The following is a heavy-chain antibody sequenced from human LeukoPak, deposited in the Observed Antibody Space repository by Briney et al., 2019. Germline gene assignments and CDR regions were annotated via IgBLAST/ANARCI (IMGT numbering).Heavy chain of an antibody. CDR1: GFTFSSHS. J-gene: IGHJ5*02. CDR2: ISSSSSYI. Sequence: GGSLRLSCAASGFTFSSHSMIWVRQAPGKGLEWVSSISSSSSYIYYADSVKGRFTISRDNAKNSLYLQMNSLRAEDTAVYYCARDLTPCSSTSCYGWFDPWGQGNLVTVSS. D-gene: IGHD2-2*01. V-gene: IGHV3-21*01. CDR3: ARDLTPCSSTSCYGWFDP.